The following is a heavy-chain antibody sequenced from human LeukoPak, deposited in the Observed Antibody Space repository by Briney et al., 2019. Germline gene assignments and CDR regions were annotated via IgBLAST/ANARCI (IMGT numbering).Heavy chain of an antibody. V-gene: IGHV4-39*01. CDR3: ARAYDWNEDFYDY. J-gene: IGHJ4*02. D-gene: IGHD1-20*01. Sequence: SETLSLTCTVSGGSISSTSYYWGWIRQPPGQGLEWIGSIYYSGSTYYNPSLKSRVTISVDTSKNQFSLKVSSVTAADTAVYYCARAYDWNEDFYDYWGQGTLVTVSS. CDR1: GGSISSTSYY. CDR2: IYYSGST.